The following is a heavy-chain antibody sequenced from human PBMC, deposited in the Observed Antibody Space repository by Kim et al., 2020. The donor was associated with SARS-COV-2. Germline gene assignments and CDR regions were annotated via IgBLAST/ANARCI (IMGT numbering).Heavy chain of an antibody. Sequence: GGSLRLSCAASGFTFSSYSMNWVRQAPGKGLEWVSYISSSSSTIYYADSVKGQFTISRDNAKNSLYLQMNSLRDEDTAVYYCARGCLCSSDAFDIWGQGTMVTVSS. J-gene: IGHJ3*02. CDR3: ARGCLCSSDAFDI. V-gene: IGHV3-48*02. D-gene: IGHD2-21*01. CDR1: GFTFSSYS. CDR2: ISSSSSTI.